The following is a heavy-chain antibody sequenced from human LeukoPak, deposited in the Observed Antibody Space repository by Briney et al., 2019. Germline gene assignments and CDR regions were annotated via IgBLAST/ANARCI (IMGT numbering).Heavy chain of an antibody. CDR3: ARDPKYDYVWGSYRPEEGYFDY. CDR1: GYTFTSYG. V-gene: IGHV1-18*04. CDR2: ISAYNGNT. J-gene: IGHJ4*02. Sequence: ASVKVSCKASGYTFTSYGISWVRQAPGQGLEWMGWISAYNGNTNYAQKLQGRVTMTTDTSTGTAYMELRSLRSDDTAVYYCARDPKYDYVWGSYRPEEGYFDYWGQGTLVTVSS. D-gene: IGHD3-16*02.